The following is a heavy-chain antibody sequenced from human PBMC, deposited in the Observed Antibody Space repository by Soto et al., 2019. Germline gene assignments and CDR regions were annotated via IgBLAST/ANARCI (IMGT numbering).Heavy chain of an antibody. J-gene: IGHJ5*02. D-gene: IGHD4-4*01. CDR3: ARVSNDFSYGWFDP. CDR1: GGSISTSGDY. Sequence: QVQLQQSGPGLVRPSQTLSLTCTVSGGSISTSGDYWRWLRQHPGKVLEWIGYISFRGLTDYNPSLKCRRTLSVHTAANQFSLNLTSVTAADTAIYFCARVSNDFSYGWFDPWGQGTLVTVSS. CDR2: ISFRGLT. V-gene: IGHV4-31*03.